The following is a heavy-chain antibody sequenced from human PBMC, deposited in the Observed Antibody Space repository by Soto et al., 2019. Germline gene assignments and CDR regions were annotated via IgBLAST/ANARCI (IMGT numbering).Heavy chain of an antibody. V-gene: IGHV1-18*04. J-gene: IGHJ6*02. CDR1: GYTFTSYG. Sequence: ASVKVSCKASGYTFTSYGISWVRQAPGQGLEWMGWISAYNGNTNYAQKLQGRVTMTTDTSTSTAYMELRSLRSDDTAVYYCARDTFLEWLLAPNYYGMDVWGQGTTVTVSS. CDR2: ISAYNGNT. CDR3: ARDTFLEWLLAPNYYGMDV. D-gene: IGHD3-3*01.